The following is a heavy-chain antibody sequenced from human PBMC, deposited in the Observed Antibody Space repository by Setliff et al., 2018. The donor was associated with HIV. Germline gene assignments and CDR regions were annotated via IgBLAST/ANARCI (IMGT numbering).Heavy chain of an antibody. Sequence: PGESLKISWQASGYSFTNYWIGWVRQMPGKGLEWMGVIYPGDSDTRYSPSFQGQVTISADRSITTAYLKWSSLKVSDTAMYYCIRRRRAPGTGHLESYWGQGTLVTVSS. CDR3: IRRRRAPGTGHLESY. J-gene: IGHJ4*02. V-gene: IGHV5-51*01. D-gene: IGHD3-3*01. CDR1: GYSFTNYW. CDR2: IYPGDSDT.